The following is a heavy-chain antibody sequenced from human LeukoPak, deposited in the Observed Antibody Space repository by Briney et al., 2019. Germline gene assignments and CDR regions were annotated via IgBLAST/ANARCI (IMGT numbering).Heavy chain of an antibody. Sequence: PGGSLRLSCAASGFIFSRYSMNWVRQAQRKGLEWVSYISSSSSTIYYDDSVKGRFTISRDNANNSLYLQMNSLRDEDTAVYYCAREDYGGNSFDYWGQGTLVTVSS. V-gene: IGHV3-48*02. J-gene: IGHJ4*02. D-gene: IGHD4-23*01. CDR2: ISSSSSTI. CDR3: AREDYGGNSFDY. CDR1: GFIFSRYS.